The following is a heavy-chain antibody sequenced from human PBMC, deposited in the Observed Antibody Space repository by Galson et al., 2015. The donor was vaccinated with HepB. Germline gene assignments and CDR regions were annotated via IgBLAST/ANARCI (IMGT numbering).Heavy chain of an antibody. Sequence: SLRLSCAASGFTFSDHYMDWVRQAPGKGLEWVGRIRNKVNSYSTYYAASVKGRFTISRDDSKNSLHLQMNSLKTEDTAVYYCARGPCSNTCYWGYGMDVWGQGTTVTVSS. D-gene: IGHD2-2*01. J-gene: IGHJ6*02. CDR2: IRNKVNSYST. CDR3: ARGPCSNTCYWGYGMDV. CDR1: GFTFSDHY. V-gene: IGHV3-72*01.